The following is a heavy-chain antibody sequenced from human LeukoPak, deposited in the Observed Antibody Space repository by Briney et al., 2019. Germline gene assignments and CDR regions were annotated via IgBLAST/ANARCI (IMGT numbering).Heavy chain of an antibody. J-gene: IGHJ4*02. CDR2: ISGSGGST. CDR3: ANRYQRLVVIDY. D-gene: IGHD2-21*01. CDR1: GFTFSSYA. Sequence: GGSLRLSCAASGFTFSSYAMSWVRQAPGKGLEWVSAISGSGGSTYYADSVKGRFTISRDNSKNTLYLQMNSLRAEDTAVYYCANRYQRLVVIDYWGQGTLVTVSS. V-gene: IGHV3-23*01.